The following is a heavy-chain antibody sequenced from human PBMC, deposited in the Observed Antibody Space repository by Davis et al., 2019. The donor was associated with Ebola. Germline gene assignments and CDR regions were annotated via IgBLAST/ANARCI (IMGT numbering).Heavy chain of an antibody. V-gene: IGHV4-59*12. D-gene: IGHD2-2*01. J-gene: IGHJ4*02. CDR1: GGSISSYY. Sequence: PSETLSLTCTVSGGSISSYYWSWIRQHPGKGLEWIGYIYYSGSTYYNASLKSRVTISVDSSKNQFSLKLTSVTAADMAVYYCARGLSGSPPPAAIFDSWGQGTLVTVSS. CDR2: IYYSGST. CDR3: ARGLSGSPPPAAIFDS.